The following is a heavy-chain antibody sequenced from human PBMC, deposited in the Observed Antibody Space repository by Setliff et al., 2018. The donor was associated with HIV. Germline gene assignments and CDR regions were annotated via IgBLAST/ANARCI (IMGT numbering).Heavy chain of an antibody. D-gene: IGHD3-10*01. Sequence: GSGPTLVNPTQPLTLTCTFSGFSLSPRGMSVSWIRQPPGKALEWLARIDWDDAKYYSTSLKTRLTISKDTSKNQVVLTMTNMDPVDTATYYCARGSESLTYFDNLGPGTLVTVSS. CDR3: ARGSESLTYFDN. CDR1: GFSLSPRGMS. J-gene: IGHJ4*02. CDR2: IDWDDAK. V-gene: IGHV2-70*11.